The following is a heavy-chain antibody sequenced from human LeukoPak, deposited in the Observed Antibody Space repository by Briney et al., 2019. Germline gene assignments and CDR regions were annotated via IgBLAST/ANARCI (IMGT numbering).Heavy chain of an antibody. Sequence: PGGSLRLSCAASGFTVSSNYMSWVRQAPGKGLEWVSIIHSGGSTYYADSVKGRFTISRDNSKNTLYLQMNSLRAEDTAVYYCANAGYQLLLRYWGQGTLVTVSS. J-gene: IGHJ4*02. CDR3: ANAGYQLLLRY. V-gene: IGHV3-53*01. CDR1: GFTVSSNY. CDR2: IHSGGST. D-gene: IGHD2-2*01.